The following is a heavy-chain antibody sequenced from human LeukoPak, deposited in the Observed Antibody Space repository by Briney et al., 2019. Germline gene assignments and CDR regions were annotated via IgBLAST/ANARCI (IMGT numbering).Heavy chain of an antibody. Sequence: GGSLRLSCAASGFTFSSYGMHWVRQAPGKGLEWVAVIWYDGSNKYYADSVKGRFTISRDNSKNTLYLQMNSLRAEDTAVYYCARDIPPTYYDILTGYTANDAFDIWGQGTMVTVSS. J-gene: IGHJ3*02. CDR1: GFTFSSYG. D-gene: IGHD3-9*01. CDR2: IWYDGSNK. V-gene: IGHV3-33*01. CDR3: ARDIPPTYYDILTGYTANDAFDI.